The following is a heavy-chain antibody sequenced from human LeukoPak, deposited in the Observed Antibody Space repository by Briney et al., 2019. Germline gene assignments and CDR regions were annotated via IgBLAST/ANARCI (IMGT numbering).Heavy chain of an antibody. J-gene: IGHJ4*02. V-gene: IGHV1-69*04. CDR2: IIPIFGIA. CDR3: AREGVGDYPFDY. CDR1: GGTFSSYA. Sequence: ASVTVSCKASGGTFSSYAISWVRQAPGQGLEWMGRIIPIFGIANYAQKFQGRVTTTADKATSTAYMELSRLRSEDTAVYYCAREGVGDYPFDYWGQGTLVTVSS. D-gene: IGHD4-17*01.